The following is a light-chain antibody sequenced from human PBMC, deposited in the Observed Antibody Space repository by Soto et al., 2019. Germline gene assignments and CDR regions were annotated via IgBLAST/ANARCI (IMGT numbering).Light chain of an antibody. CDR1: SSDVGGYNY. CDR2: DVS. Sequence: QYALTQPASVSGSPGLSITISCTGTSSDVGGYNYVSWYQQHPGKAPKLMIYDVSNRPSGVSNRFSCSKSGNTASLTISGLQAEDEADYYCSSYTSSSTLVVFGGGTKLTVL. CDR3: SSYTSSSTLVV. V-gene: IGLV2-14*01. J-gene: IGLJ2*01.